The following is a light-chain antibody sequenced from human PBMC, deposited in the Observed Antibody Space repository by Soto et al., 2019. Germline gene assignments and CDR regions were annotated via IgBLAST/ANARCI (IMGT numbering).Light chain of an antibody. Sequence: EIVLTQSPGTLSLSPGERATLSCRASQSVSSSYLAWYQQPPGQAPRLLIYVASSRSTGIPDRFSGSGSGTDFTLTINRLEPEDFAVYFCQQYGNWPPFTLGHGTKVDIK. J-gene: IGKJ2*01. CDR3: QQYGNWPPFT. CDR2: VAS. CDR1: QSVSSSY. V-gene: IGKV3-20*01.